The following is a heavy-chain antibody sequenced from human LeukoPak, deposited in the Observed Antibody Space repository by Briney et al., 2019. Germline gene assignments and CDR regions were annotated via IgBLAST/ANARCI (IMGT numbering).Heavy chain of an antibody. CDR3: AKDRTGTTGADWFDP. CDR2: ISGSGGST. J-gene: IGHJ5*02. D-gene: IGHD1-1*01. CDR1: GFSFSSYG. V-gene: IGHV3-23*01. Sequence: GGTLRLSCAASGFSFSSYGMSWVRQAPGKGLEWVSSISGSGGSTYYADSVKGRFTISRDNSKNTLYLQMNSLRAEDTAIYYCAKDRTGTTGADWFDPWGQGTLVTVSS.